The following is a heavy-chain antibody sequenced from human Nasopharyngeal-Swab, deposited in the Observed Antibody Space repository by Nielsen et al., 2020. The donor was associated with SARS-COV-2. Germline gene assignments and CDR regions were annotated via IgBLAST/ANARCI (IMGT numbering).Heavy chain of an antibody. CDR1: GYTFHSFD. CDR2: ISTQTGYT. Sequence: ASVKVSCKGSGYTFHSFDVTWVRQAPGQGLEWMGWISTQTGYTNYAQRFQGRVTMTTDTFTTTAYMELRSLRFDDAAVYYCARETLDNYDLPLGMDVWGQGTTVTVSS. V-gene: IGHV1-18*01. CDR3: ARETLDNYDLPLGMDV. D-gene: IGHD3-3*01. J-gene: IGHJ6*02.